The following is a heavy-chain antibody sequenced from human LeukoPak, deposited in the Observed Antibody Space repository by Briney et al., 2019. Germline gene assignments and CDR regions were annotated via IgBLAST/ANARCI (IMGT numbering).Heavy chain of an antibody. V-gene: IGHV3-23*01. CDR3: ANTRSSTSPYYYYYGMDV. CDR2: ISGSGVST. Sequence: GGSLRLSCVASGFTFSSYAMSWVRQAPGKGLEWVSVISGSGVSTYYTDSVKGRFTISRDNSNNTLYLQMNSLRAEDTAVYYCANTRSSTSPYYYYYGMDVWGQGTTVTVSS. D-gene: IGHD2-2*01. CDR1: GFTFSSYA. J-gene: IGHJ6*02.